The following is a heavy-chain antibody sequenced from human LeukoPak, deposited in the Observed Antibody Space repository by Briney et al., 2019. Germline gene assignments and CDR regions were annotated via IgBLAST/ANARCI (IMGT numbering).Heavy chain of an antibody. CDR2: ISSSSSYI. D-gene: IGHD2-15*01. J-gene: IGHJ4*02. CDR3: ARDLGGSSHGYYFDY. V-gene: IGHV3-21*01. CDR1: GFTFSSYS. Sequence: PGGSLRLSCAASGFTFSSYSMNWVRQAPGKGLEWVSSISSSSSYIYYADSVKGRFTISRDNAKNSLYLQMNSLRAEDTAVYYCARDLGGSSHGYYFDYWGQGTLVTVSS.